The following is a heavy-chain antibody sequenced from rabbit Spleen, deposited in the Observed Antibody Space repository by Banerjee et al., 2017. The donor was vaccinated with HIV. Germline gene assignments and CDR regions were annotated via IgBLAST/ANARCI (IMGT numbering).Heavy chain of an antibody. J-gene: IGHJ4*01. CDR2: MYTATGTT. D-gene: IGHD3-1*01. CDR1: GFDLSSYYF. V-gene: IGHV1S45*01. Sequence: QQQLEESGGGLVKPGGTLTLTCTASGFDLSSYYFMCWVRQAPGKGLEWIGCMYTATGTTWYASWVDGRFSISKTSSTTVTLQMTSLTVADTATYFCARDLASVVGWNFGLWGQGTLVTVS. CDR3: ARDLASVVGWNFGL.